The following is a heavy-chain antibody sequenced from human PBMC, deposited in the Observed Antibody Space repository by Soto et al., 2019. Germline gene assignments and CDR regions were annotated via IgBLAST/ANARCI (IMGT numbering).Heavy chain of an antibody. J-gene: IGHJ4*02. Sequence: PSETLSLTCTVSRGSISSGTNYWAWIRQPPGKGLEWIANIYYSGSTFYNPSLKSRVTISLDTSKNQFSLKLRSVTAADTAVYYCARHEAGWYFASCGQGTLVTVSS. V-gene: IGHV4-39*01. CDR3: ARHEAGWYFAS. CDR1: RGSISSGTNY. CDR2: IYYSGST. D-gene: IGHD6-25*01.